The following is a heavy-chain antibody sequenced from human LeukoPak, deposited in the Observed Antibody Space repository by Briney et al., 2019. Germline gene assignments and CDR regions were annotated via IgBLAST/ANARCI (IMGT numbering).Heavy chain of an antibody. D-gene: IGHD1-26*01. J-gene: IGHJ4*02. CDR1: GFTFSSYS. CDR2: ISSSSSYI. V-gene: IGHV3-21*01. CDR3: AREKGRDFDY. Sequence: GGSLRLSCAASGFTFSSYSVNWVRQAPGKGLEWVSSISSSSSYIYYADSVKGRFTISRDNVKNSLYLQMNSLRAEDTAVYYCAREKGRDFDYWGQGTLVTVSS.